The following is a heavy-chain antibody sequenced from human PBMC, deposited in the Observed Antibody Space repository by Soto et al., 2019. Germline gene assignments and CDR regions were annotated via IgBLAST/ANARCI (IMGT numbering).Heavy chain of an antibody. V-gene: IGHV1-2*02. J-gene: IGHJ6*02. D-gene: IGHD2-21*01. CDR3: ARDFRTYSHCVEG. CDR1: GYRFTGPY. Sequence: GASVKVSCKASGYRFTGPYIYWVRQSPGQGLEWMGWINPSSGGTEFAEKFQGRVTVTRDTSIRTVFLELNSLTSDDTGVYFCARDFRTYSHCVEGWGQATAVSVSS. CDR2: INPSSGGT.